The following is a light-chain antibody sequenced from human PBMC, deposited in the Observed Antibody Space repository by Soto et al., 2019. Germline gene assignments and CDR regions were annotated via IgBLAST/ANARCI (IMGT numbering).Light chain of an antibody. Sequence: EGVLTQSPGTLSLSPGERATLSCRSSLSVNAKDINWYQQKSGQPPRLLIYATSTRAAGIPDRFSGSGSGTHFTLTLSGLESEDFAMYFCHHSGSSPTFGQGTRVEVK. V-gene: IGKV3-20*01. CDR1: LSVNAKD. CDR3: HHSGSSPT. J-gene: IGKJ1*01. CDR2: ATS.